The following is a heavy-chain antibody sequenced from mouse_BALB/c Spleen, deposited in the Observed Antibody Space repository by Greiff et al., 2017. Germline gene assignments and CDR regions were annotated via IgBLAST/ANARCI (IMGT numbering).Heavy chain of an antibody. CDR1: GYSITSGYY. V-gene: IGHV3-6*02. CDR3: ARGGYGGYAMDY. D-gene: IGHD2-14*01. Sequence: EVQLVESGPGLVKPSQSLSLTCSVTGYSITSGYYWTWIRQFPGNKLEWMGYISYDGSNNYNPSLKNRISITRDKSKNQFFLKLNSVTTEDTATYYCARGGYGGYAMDYWGQGTSVTVSS. CDR2: ISYDGSN. J-gene: IGHJ4*01.